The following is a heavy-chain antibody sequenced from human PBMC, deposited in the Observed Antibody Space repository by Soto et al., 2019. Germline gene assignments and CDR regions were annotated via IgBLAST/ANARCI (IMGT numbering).Heavy chain of an antibody. CDR2: IEEHGSEK. D-gene: IGHD5-18*01. V-gene: IGHV3-7*01. Sequence: WGSMRLSCAASGFAFSSYGMGWVRQAPGRGLEWVANIEEHGSEKYYVDSVKGRFTLSRDNAKKSLYLQMNSLRAEDTAVYYCARRAEYSYGYYFGYWGQGTLVTVSS. CDR3: ARRAEYSYGYYFGY. J-gene: IGHJ4*02. CDR1: GFAFSSYG.